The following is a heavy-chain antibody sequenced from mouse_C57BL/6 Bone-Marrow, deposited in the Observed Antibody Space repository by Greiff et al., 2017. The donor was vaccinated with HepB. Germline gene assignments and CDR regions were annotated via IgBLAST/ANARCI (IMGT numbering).Heavy chain of an antibody. CDR1: GYTFTSYG. Sequence: QVQLQQSGAELARPGASVKLSCKASGYTFTSYGISWVKQRTGQGLEWIGEIYPRSGNTYYNEKFKGKATLTADKSSSTAYMELRSLTSEDSAVHFCARSGVYGNYVLYYFDYWGQGTTLTVSS. D-gene: IGHD2-1*01. CDR3: ARSGVYGNYVLYYFDY. CDR2: IYPRSGNT. J-gene: IGHJ2*01. V-gene: IGHV1-81*01.